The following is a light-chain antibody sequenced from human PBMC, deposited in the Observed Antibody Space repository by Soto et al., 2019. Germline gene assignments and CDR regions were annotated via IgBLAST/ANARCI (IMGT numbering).Light chain of an antibody. CDR1: QSVTSN. J-gene: IGKJ4*01. Sequence: EIVMTQSPATLSVSPGERATLSCRASQSVTSNLAWYQQKPGQAPRLLIYGPSTRATGIPGRFSGSGSGAGFTLTISSLQSEDFAVYYCQQYNNWPPTFGGGTKVEIK. V-gene: IGKV3D-15*01. CDR2: GPS. CDR3: QQYNNWPPT.